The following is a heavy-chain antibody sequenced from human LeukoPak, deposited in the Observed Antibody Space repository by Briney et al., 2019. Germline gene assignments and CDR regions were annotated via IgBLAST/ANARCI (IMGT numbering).Heavy chain of an antibody. CDR3: AKGIAADADWYFDL. Sequence: GGSLRLSCAASGFTFNNNAMSWVRQVPGKGLEWLSTISGSGGTTYRADSVKGRIAISRDNSKDSLYLRMSSLRAGDTATYYCAKGIAADADWYFDLWGRGTLVIVSS. J-gene: IGHJ2*01. V-gene: IGHV3-23*01. D-gene: IGHD6-13*01. CDR2: ISGSGGTT. CDR1: GFTFNNNA.